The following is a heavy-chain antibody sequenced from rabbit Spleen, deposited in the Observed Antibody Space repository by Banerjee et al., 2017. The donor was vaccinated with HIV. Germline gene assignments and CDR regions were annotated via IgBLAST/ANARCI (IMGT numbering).Heavy chain of an antibody. D-gene: IGHD1-1*01. CDR1: GFSFSDRDV. Sequence: QEDLEESGGGLVKPEGSLTLTCKASGFSFSDRDVMCWVRQAPGKGLEWIACINTSTGKPVYATWAKGRFTISTSSSTTVTLQMTSLTAADTATYFCARDVDRTNYVIDRLNLWGQGTLVTVS. J-gene: IGHJ6*01. CDR3: ARDVDRTNYVIDRLNL. CDR2: INTSTGKP. V-gene: IGHV1S45*01.